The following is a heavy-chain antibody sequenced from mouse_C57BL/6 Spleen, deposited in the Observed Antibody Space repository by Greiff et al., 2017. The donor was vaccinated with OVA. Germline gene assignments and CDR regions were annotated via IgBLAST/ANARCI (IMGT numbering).Heavy chain of an antibody. D-gene: IGHD2-5*01. CDR3: ARSNYEVAY. V-gene: IGHV1-50*01. Sequence: QVQLQQPGAELVKPGASVKLSCKASGYTFTSYWMQWVKQRPGQGLEWIGEIDPSDSYTNYNQKFKGKATLTVDTSSSPAYMQLSSLTSEDSAVYYCARSNYEVAYWGQGTLVTVSA. J-gene: IGHJ3*01. CDR2: IDPSDSYT. CDR1: GYTFTSYW.